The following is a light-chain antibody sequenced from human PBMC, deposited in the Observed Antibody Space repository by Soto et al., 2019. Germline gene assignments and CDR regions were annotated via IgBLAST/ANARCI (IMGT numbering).Light chain of an antibody. CDR2: DAS. V-gene: IGKV3-11*01. CDR1: QSVSSY. J-gene: IGKJ4*01. CDR3: QQRSNWPFSLT. Sequence: EIVLTQSPATLSLSPGERATLSCRASQSVSSYLAWYQQKPGQAPRLLIYDASNRATGIPARFSGSGSGTDFTLTISILEPEDFAVYYCQQRSNWPFSLTFGGGTKVEIK.